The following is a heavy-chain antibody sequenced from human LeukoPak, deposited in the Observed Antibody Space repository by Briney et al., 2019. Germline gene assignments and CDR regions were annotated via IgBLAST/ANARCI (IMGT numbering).Heavy chain of an antibody. D-gene: IGHD3-3*01. CDR1: GGSISSYY. J-gene: IGHJ6*04. CDR2: IYASGST. CDR3: ASEPYDFWSGYFLSPSI. Sequence: SETLSLTCTVSGGSISSYYWSWIRQPAGKGLEWIGRIYASGSTYYNPSLKSRVTISVDTSKNQFSLKLSSVTAADTAVYYCASEPYDFWSGYFLSPSIWGKGTTVTVSS. V-gene: IGHV4-4*07.